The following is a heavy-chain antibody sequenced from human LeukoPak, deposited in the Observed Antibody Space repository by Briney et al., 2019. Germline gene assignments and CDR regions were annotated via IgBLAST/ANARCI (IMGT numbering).Heavy chain of an antibody. J-gene: IGHJ4*02. V-gene: IGHV3-23*01. Sequence: PGGSLRLSCAASGFSFTSYAMSWVRQAPGKGLECVSTIATSDAYTYYADSVQGRFTISRDNSKNTLYLQMDSLRAEDTAIYYCAKALRQQPRAYDYWGQGTLVTVSS. CDR1: GFSFTSYA. D-gene: IGHD6-13*01. CDR2: IATSDAYT. CDR3: AKALRQQPRAYDY.